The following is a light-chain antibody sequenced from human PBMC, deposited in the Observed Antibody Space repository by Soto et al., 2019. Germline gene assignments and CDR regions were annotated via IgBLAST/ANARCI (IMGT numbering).Light chain of an antibody. CDR2: AAS. CDR1: QSISSY. V-gene: IGKV1-39*01. Sequence: QMTPSPSSLSAAVRDRVPITCRASQSISSYLNWYQQKPGKAPKLLIYAASSLQSGVPSRFSGSGSGTDFTLTISSLQPEDFATYYCQQSYSTPLYTFGQGT. J-gene: IGKJ2*01. CDR3: QQSYSTPLYT.